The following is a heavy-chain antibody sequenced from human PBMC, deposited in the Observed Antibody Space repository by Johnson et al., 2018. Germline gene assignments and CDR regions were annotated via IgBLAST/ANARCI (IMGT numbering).Heavy chain of an antibody. D-gene: IGHD3-22*01. V-gene: IGHV3-9*01. CDR1: GFTFADYA. J-gene: IGHJ3*02. CDR3: SKAKDSSVHDAFDI. CDR2: INWHGGNI. Sequence: VQLVQSGGGLVRPGWSLRLSCAASGFTFADYAMHWVRQAPGKGLEWVSGINWHGGNIGYADSVKGRFTLSRDNAKKSLYLQMNSLRAEDTALYYCSKAKDSSVHDAFDIWGQGTMVTVSS.